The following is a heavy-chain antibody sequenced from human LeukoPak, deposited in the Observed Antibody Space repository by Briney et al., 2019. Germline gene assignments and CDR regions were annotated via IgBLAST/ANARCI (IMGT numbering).Heavy chain of an antibody. Sequence: SETLSPTCAVSGYSISSGYYWGWIRQPPGKGLVWIGNIYHSGSTYYNPSLKSRVTISVDKSKNQFSLKLRSVTAADTAVYYCARSVVTATLGWFGPWGQGTLVTVSS. CDR3: ARSVVTATLGWFGP. CDR1: GYSISSGYY. CDR2: IYHSGST. V-gene: IGHV4-38-2*01. D-gene: IGHD2-21*02. J-gene: IGHJ5*02.